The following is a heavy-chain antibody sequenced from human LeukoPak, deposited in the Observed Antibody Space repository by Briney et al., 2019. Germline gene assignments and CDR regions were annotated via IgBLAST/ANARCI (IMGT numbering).Heavy chain of an antibody. CDR2: IYYSGST. CDR1: GGSISSYY. D-gene: IGHD2-15*01. CDR3: AREGEVVVVAADDAFDI. V-gene: IGHV4-59*01. J-gene: IGHJ3*02. Sequence: SETLSLTCTVSGGSISSYYWSWIRQPPGKGLEWIGYIYYSGSTNYNPSLKSRVTISVDTSKNQFSLKLSSVTAADTAVYYCAREGEVVVVAADDAFDIWGQGTMVTVSS.